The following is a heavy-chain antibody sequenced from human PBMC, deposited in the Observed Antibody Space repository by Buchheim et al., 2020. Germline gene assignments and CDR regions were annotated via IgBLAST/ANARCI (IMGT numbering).Heavy chain of an antibody. D-gene: IGHD1-26*01. CDR2: ISYDGSNK. CDR3: ARGIAVGAVGY. CDR1: GFTFSSYG. J-gene: IGHJ4*02. Sequence: QVQLVESGGGVVQPGRSLRLSCAASGFTFSSYGMHWVRQAPGKGLEWVAVISYDGSNKYYADSVKGRFTISRDNSKNTLYLQMNSLRAEDTAVYYCARGIAVGAVGYWGQGTL. V-gene: IGHV3-30*03.